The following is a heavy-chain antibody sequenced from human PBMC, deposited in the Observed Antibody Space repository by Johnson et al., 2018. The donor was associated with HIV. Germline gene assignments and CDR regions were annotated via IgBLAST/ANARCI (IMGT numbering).Heavy chain of an antibody. J-gene: IGHJ3*02. Sequence: QVQLVESGGGVVQPGRSLRLSCAASGFTFSTYGMHWVRQAPGKGLEWVAFIRYDGSNKYYADSVKGRFTISRDNSKNTLYLQMNSLRAEDTAVYYCAKDLSSSLGPGAFDIWGQGTMVTVSS. D-gene: IGHD6-13*01. V-gene: IGHV3-30*02. CDR1: GFTFSTYG. CDR2: IRYDGSNK. CDR3: AKDLSSSLGPGAFDI.